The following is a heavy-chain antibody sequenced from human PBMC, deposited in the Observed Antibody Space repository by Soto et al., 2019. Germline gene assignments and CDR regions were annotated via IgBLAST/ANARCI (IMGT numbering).Heavy chain of an antibody. V-gene: IGHV1-3*01. J-gene: IGHJ5*02. CDR1: GYTFTSYA. Sequence: ASVKVSGKASGYTFTSYAMHWVRQAPGQRLEWMGWINAGNGNTKYSQKFQGRVTITRDTSASTAYMELSSLRSEDTAVYYCAREYSSSSWFDPWGQGTLVTVSS. D-gene: IGHD6-6*01. CDR2: INAGNGNT. CDR3: AREYSSSSWFDP.